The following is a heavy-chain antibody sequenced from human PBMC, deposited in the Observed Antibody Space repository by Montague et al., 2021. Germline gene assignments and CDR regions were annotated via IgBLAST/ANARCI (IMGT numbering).Heavy chain of an antibody. V-gene: IGHV4-34*01. CDR3: ARDTWFRENLSSLYYYGIDG. Sequence: SETLSLTCGVYGGPFSGYFWTWIRQPPGKGLEWVGEINHSGDANYNPSLESRVTMTVDTSKRQFSLRLTSSTAADTAIYYCARDTWFRENLSSLYYYGIDGWGPGTTVTGSS. CDR1: GGPFSGYF. CDR2: INHSGDA. J-gene: IGHJ6*02. D-gene: IGHD3-10*01.